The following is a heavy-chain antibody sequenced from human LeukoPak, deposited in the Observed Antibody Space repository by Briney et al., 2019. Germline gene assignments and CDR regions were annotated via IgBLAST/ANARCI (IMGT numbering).Heavy chain of an antibody. CDR2: IYYSGST. J-gene: IGHJ4*02. D-gene: IGHD4-23*01. Sequence: SETLSLTCTVSGGSISSSSYYWGWIRQPPGKGLEWIGYIYYSGSTNYNPSLKSRVTISVDTSKNQFSLKLSSVTAADTAVYYCARDLSYGGNGPIDYWGQGTLVTVSS. CDR3: ARDLSYGGNGPIDY. CDR1: GGSISSSSYY. V-gene: IGHV4-61*01.